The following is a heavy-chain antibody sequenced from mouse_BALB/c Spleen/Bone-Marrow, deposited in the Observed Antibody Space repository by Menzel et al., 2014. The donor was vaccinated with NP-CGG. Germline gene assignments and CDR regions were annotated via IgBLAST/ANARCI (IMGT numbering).Heavy chain of an antibody. J-gene: IGHJ2*01. Sequence: EAKLMESGGGLVQPGGSLILSCAASGFDFSGYRTSLARQAPGKGQDWIAEINLGSSTRNYTPSLQDKFINSRDNAKKTLYLQINKVRSEDTALYYCAILGYYVYFSYWGLGTTLTVPS. D-gene: IGHD1-1*01. V-gene: IGHV4-2*02. CDR2: INLGSSTR. CDR1: GFDFSGYR. CDR3: AILGYYVYFSY.